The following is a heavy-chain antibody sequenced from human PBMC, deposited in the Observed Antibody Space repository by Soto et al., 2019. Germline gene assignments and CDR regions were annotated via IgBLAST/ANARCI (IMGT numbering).Heavy chain of an antibody. CDR2: VHSDGTTT. CDR1: GFTFDYYW. CDR3: AGGDRGGFDL. J-gene: IGHJ3*01. V-gene: IGHV3-74*01. D-gene: IGHD3-10*01. Sequence: EVQLVESGGGLVQPGESLRLSCAASGFTFDYYWMHWVRQAPGKGLVWVSRVHSDGTTTTYADSVKGRFTISRDNARNTVSLQMSGLRAEDRAIYYCAGGDRGGFDLWGHGTVVTVSS.